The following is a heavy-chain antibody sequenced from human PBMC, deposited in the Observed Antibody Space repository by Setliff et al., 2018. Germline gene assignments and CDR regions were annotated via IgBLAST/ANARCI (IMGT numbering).Heavy chain of an antibody. D-gene: IGHD2-2*01. CDR2: ISAYNGNI. V-gene: IGHV1-18*01. CDR1: GYTFTSYG. J-gene: IGHJ5*02. CDR3: VRAPPTVVIPPGRAFFDP. Sequence: ASVKVSCKASGYTFTSYGVSWVRQAPGQGLEWMGWISAYNGNINYAQKFQGRVTMTTDTYTSTANMELRSLQSDDTAVYYCVRAPPTVVIPPGRAFFDPWGQGTLVTVSS.